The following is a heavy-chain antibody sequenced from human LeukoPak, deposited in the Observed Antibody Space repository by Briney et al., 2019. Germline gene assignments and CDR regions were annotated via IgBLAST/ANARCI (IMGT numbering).Heavy chain of an antibody. J-gene: IGHJ5*02. Sequence: GASVKVSCKASGYTFTSYGISWVRQAPGQGLEWMGWISAYNGNTNYAQKLQGRVTMTTDTSTSTAYMELRSLRSDDTAVYYCARARPAGYTYYYGSGSYPNWFDPWGQGTLVTVSS. CDR3: ARARPAGYTYYYGSGSYPNWFDP. V-gene: IGHV1-18*01. CDR2: ISAYNGNT. D-gene: IGHD3-10*01. CDR1: GYTFTSYG.